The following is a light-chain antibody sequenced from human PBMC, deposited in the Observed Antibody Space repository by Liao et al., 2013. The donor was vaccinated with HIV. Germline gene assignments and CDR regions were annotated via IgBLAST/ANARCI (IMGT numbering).Light chain of an antibody. CDR2: YDN. Sequence: SYVLTQPPSVSVAPGKTARITCGGNNIGSKSVHWYQQKPGQAPVLVIYYDNDRPSGIPERFSGSNSGNTATLTISRVEAGGVRPTYYCQVWESSSDLRVFGGGTEADRP. J-gene: IGLJ3*02. CDR1: NIGSKS. V-gene: IGLV3-21*01. CDR3: QVWESSSDLRV.